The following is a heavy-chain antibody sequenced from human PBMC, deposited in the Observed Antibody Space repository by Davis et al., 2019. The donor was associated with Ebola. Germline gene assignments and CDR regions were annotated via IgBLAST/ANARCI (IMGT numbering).Heavy chain of an antibody. D-gene: IGHD5-24*01. J-gene: IGHJ4*02. CDR2: IYTDGST. CDR1: IFAVNNNY. CDR3: ARWGWLFFDY. Sequence: GGSLRLSCAASIFAVNNNYMTWVRRAPGKGLEWVSIIYTDGSTFYADSVKGRFTISRDNSKNTLYLQMNNLRAEDTAVYYCARWGWLFFDYWGQGTLVTVAS. V-gene: IGHV3-66*01.